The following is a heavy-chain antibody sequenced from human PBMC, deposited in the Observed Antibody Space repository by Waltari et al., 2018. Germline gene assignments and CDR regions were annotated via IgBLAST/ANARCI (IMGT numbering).Heavy chain of an antibody. Sequence: EVQLVESGGGLVQPGGSLRLSCAASGFTFSSYAMRWVRQAPGKGLEWVSAISGSGGSTYYADSVKGRFTISRDNSKNTLYLQMNSLRAEDTAVYYCAKDDPPQLDIVGATYYFDYWGQGTLVTVSS. CDR1: GFTFSSYA. CDR3: AKDDPPQLDIVGATYYFDY. J-gene: IGHJ4*02. CDR2: ISGSGGST. D-gene: IGHD1-26*01. V-gene: IGHV3-23*04.